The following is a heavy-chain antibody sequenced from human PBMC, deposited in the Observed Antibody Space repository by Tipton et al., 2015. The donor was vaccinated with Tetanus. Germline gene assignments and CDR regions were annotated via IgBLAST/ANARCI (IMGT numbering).Heavy chain of an antibody. D-gene: IGHD6-19*01. V-gene: IGHV4-34*01. J-gene: IGHJ4*02. CDR2: ISPSGNT. Sequence: TLPLTCAVYGGSFSNYFWRWIRQPPGKGLEWIGEISPSGNTNYNPSLKSRVTISADTPRNQFSLTLSSVTAADTAVYYCARGSGWADFWGQGTQVTVSS. CDR1: GGSFSNYF. CDR3: ARGSGWADF.